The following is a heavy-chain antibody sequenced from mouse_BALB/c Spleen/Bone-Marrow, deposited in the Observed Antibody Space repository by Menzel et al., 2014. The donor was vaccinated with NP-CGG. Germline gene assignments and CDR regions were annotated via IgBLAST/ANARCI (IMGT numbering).Heavy chain of an antibody. CDR2: IDPSDSET. D-gene: IGHD2-4*01. Sequence: QVQLQQSGPQLVRPGASVKISCKASGYSFTSYWMHWVKQRPGQGLEWIGMIDPSDSETRLNQKFKDKATLTVGKSSSTAYMQLSSPTSEDSAVYYCARSRLRRTFYAMDYWGQGTSVTVSS. V-gene: IGHV1S126*01. CDR1: GYSFTSYW. CDR3: ARSRLRRTFYAMDY. J-gene: IGHJ4*01.